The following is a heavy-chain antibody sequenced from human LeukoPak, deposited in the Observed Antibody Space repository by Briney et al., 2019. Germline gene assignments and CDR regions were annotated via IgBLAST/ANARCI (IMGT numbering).Heavy chain of an antibody. J-gene: IGHJ6*02. Sequence: SETLSLTCAVSGGSISSADFYWSWIRQHPGKGLEWIGFIYYSGSAYYNPSLKSRVSISIDTSKNQFSLTLNSVTAADTAVYYCARYYYGSGNYYYYGMDVWGQGTTVTVSS. CDR3: ARYYYGSGNYYYYGMDV. D-gene: IGHD3-10*01. CDR1: GGSISSADFY. CDR2: IYYSGSA. V-gene: IGHV4-31*11.